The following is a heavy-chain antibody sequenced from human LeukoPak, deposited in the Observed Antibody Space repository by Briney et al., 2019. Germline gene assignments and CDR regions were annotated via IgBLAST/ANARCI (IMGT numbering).Heavy chain of an antibody. D-gene: IGHD3-10*01. Sequence: SETLSLTCAVYGGSFSGYYWSWIRQPPGKGLKWIGEINHSGSTNYSPSLKSRVTISVDTSKNQFSLKLSSVTAADTAVYYCARPASSHYYGSGSYFRKWGQGTLVTVSS. V-gene: IGHV4-34*01. CDR1: GGSFSGYY. J-gene: IGHJ4*02. CDR2: INHSGST. CDR3: ARPASSHYYGSGSYFRK.